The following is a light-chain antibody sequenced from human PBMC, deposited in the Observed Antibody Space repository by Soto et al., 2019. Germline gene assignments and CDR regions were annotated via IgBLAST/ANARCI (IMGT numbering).Light chain of an antibody. CDR3: CSYAGSYTWV. J-gene: IGLJ3*02. CDR2: AVN. CDR1: SSDVGDYNY. V-gene: IGLV2-11*01. Sequence: QSALTQPRSVSGSPGQSVTISCTGTSSDVGDYNYVSWYQQHPGKAPKLLIYAVNMRPSGVPDRFSGSKSGNTASLTISGLQAEDEADYSCCSYAGSYTWVFGGVTKLPVL.